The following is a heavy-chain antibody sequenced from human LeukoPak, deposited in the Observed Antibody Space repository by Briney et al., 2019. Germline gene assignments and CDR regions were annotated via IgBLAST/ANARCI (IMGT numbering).Heavy chain of an antibody. V-gene: IGHV3-30-3*01. Sequence: GRSLRLSCAASGFTFSSYAMHWVRQAPGKGLEWVAVISYDGSNKYYADSVKGRFTISRDNSKNTLYLQMNSLRAEDTAVYYCAKDPYYVWGSYHYFDYWGQGTLVTVSS. J-gene: IGHJ4*02. CDR1: GFTFSSYA. CDR2: ISYDGSNK. D-gene: IGHD3-16*02. CDR3: AKDPYYVWGSYHYFDY.